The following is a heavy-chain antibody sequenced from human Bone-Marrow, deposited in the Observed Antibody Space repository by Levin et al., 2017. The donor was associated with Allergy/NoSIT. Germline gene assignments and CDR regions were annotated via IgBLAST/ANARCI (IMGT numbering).Heavy chain of an antibody. V-gene: IGHV3-15*07. CDR2: IKTRADGGTV. Sequence: GESLKISCTASGFSFSDAWMNWVRQAPGKGLEWVGRIKTRADGGTVDYAAPAKGRFTISRDDSKKTLYLQMNSLKAGDTAVYYCTPDSVTNFGVVYLDEGFDPWGQGTLVTV. CDR3: TPDSVTNFGVVYLDEGFDP. J-gene: IGHJ5*02. D-gene: IGHD3-3*01. CDR1: GFSFSDAW.